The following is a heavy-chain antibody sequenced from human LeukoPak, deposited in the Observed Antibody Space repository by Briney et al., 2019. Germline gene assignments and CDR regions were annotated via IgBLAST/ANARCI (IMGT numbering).Heavy chain of an antibody. V-gene: IGHV4-59*01. D-gene: IGHD1-26*01. CDR1: GGSISGYY. J-gene: IGHJ6*03. Sequence: ASETLSLTCSVSGGSISGYYWSWIRQPPGKGLEWIGYIHYSGSTHYNPSLKSRVTISVDTSKNQFSLKLSSVTAADTAVYYCARGGNGSYWMGYYYYYMDVWGKGTTVTVSS. CDR3: ARGGNGSYWMGYYYYYMDV. CDR2: IHYSGST.